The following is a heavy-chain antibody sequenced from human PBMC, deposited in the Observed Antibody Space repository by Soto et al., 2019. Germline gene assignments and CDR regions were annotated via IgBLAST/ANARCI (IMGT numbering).Heavy chain of an antibody. CDR2: INPGNGST. Sequence: VASVKVSCKASGYTFTSYYMHWVRQAPGQGLEWMGRINPGNGSTKYAQKFQGRVTMTRDTSTSTAYMELSSLRSEDTAVYYCASNVASDYGGNSGLRFDYWGQGTLVTVSS. J-gene: IGHJ4*02. D-gene: IGHD4-17*01. V-gene: IGHV1-46*01. CDR3: ASNVASDYGGNSGLRFDY. CDR1: GYTFTSYY.